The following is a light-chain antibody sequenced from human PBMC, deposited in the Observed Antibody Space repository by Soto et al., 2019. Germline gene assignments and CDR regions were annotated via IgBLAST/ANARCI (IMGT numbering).Light chain of an antibody. V-gene: IGKV3-20*01. CDR1: QRVSNTY. CDR2: GVS. CDR3: QQYSSSHVT. Sequence: IVLAQSPGTLSLSPGERATLSCRASQRVSNTYLAWYQQKPGQAPRLLIYGVSSRATGIPDRFSGSGSGTDFTLTISRLEHEAFAVYYCQQYSSSHVTLRGGTKVDIK. J-gene: IGKJ4*01.